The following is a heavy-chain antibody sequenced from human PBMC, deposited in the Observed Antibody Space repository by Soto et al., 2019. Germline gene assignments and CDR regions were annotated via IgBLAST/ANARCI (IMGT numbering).Heavy chain of an antibody. CDR1: DDSLTTNKYA. D-gene: IGHD3-10*01. V-gene: IGHV4-31*03. Sequence: QVQLQESGPGLVKPSQTLSLTCTVSDDSLTTNKYAWTWIRQNPEKGLEWIGYVYSNGNTRYSPSLLSRVAMSVDTFKSHFSLRLSSVTAADTAVYFCARAAYFRPSGSYYFVSWGQGTLVTVSS. CDR3: ARAAYFRPSGSYYFVS. J-gene: IGHJ4*02. CDR2: VYSNGNT.